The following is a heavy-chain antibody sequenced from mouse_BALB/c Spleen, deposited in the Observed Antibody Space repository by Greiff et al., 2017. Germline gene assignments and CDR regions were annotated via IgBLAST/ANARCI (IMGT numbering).Heavy chain of an antibody. CDR2: ISDGGSYT. Sequence: EVKLMESGGGLVKPGGSLKLSCAASGFTFSDYYMYWVRQTPEKRLEWVATISDGGSYTYYPDSVKGRFTISRDNAKNNLYLQMSSLKSEDTAMYYCAREGGDGYYAMDYWGQGTSVTVSS. V-gene: IGHV5-4*02. D-gene: IGHD2-3*01. CDR1: GFTFSDYY. CDR3: AREGGDGYYAMDY. J-gene: IGHJ4*01.